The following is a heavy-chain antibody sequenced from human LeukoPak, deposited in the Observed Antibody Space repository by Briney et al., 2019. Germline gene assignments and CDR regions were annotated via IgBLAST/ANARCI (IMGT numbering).Heavy chain of an antibody. Sequence: GGSLRLSCAASGFTFSSYAMSWVRQAPGKGLEWVSAISGSGGSTYYADSVKGRFTISRDNSKSTLYLQMNSLRAEDTAVYYCAKLYYDFWSAYRGYFDYWGQGTLVTVSS. J-gene: IGHJ4*02. V-gene: IGHV3-23*01. CDR3: AKLYYDFWSAYRGYFDY. CDR2: ISGSGGST. CDR1: GFTFSSYA. D-gene: IGHD3-3*01.